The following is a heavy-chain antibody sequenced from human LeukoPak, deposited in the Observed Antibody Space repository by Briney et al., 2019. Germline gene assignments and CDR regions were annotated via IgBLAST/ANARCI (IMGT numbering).Heavy chain of an antibody. CDR3: ARVSAAAEGNWFDP. Sequence: ASVKVSCKAPGYTFSSYDINWVRQATGQGLEWMGWMNPNSGNTGYAQKFRGTVTMTRNTSISTACMELSSLTSEDTAVYYCARVSAAAEGNWFDPWGQGTLVNVSS. CDR2: MNPNSGNT. J-gene: IGHJ5*02. V-gene: IGHV1-8*01. CDR1: GYTFSSYD. D-gene: IGHD6-13*01.